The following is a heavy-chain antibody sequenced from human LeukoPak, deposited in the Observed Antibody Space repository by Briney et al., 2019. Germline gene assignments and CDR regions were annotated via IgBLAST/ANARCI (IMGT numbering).Heavy chain of an antibody. J-gene: IGHJ4*02. CDR2: ISTSGSTI. V-gene: IGHV3-11*04. D-gene: IGHD3-22*01. CDR3: ARVVSENSGYQGY. Sequence: GGSLRLSCAASGFTFSDYYMSWIRQSPGNGLEWVSYISTSGSTIYYADSVKGRFTVSRDNAKNSLFLQMNSLRAEDTAVHYCARVVSENSGYQGYRGQGTLVTVSS. CDR1: GFTFSDYY.